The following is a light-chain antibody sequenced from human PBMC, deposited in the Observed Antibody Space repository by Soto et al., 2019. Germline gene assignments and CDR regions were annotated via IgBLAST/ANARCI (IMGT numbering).Light chain of an antibody. Sequence: QSVLTQPASVSGSPGQSITISCTGTNSDIGSRNLVSWYQQHPGIAPKLIIYEVNKRPSGVPDRFSGSKSGNTASLTVSGLQAEDEADYYCSSYAGSSNVFGTGTKLTVL. CDR2: EVN. CDR1: NSDIGSRNL. V-gene: IGLV2-14*02. J-gene: IGLJ1*01. CDR3: SSYAGSSNV.